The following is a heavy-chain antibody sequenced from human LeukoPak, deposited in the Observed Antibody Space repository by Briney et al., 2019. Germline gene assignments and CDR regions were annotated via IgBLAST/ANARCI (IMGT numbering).Heavy chain of an antibody. CDR1: GFTFSSYE. Sequence: GGSLRLSCAPSGFTFSSYEMHWVRQAPGKGLEYVSAVDSNGGSTYYANSVKGRFTISRDNSKNTLYLQMGSLRAEDMAVYYCASRAGSGTYDYWGQGTLVTVSS. J-gene: IGHJ4*02. D-gene: IGHD1-26*01. CDR3: ASRAGSGTYDY. CDR2: VDSNGGST. V-gene: IGHV3-64*01.